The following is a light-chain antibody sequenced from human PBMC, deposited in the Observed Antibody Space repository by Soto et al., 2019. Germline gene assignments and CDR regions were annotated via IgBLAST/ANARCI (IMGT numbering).Light chain of an antibody. V-gene: IGKV3-11*01. J-gene: IGKJ4*01. CDR3: QQRSSWPPT. CDR2: DTS. Sequence: EIVSTQSPATLSLSPGERATLSCRASPSVTSYLAWYQQKPGQAPRLLIYDTSNRATGIPARFSGSGSGTDFTLTISRLEPEDFAVYYCQQRSSWPPTFGGGTKVEIK. CDR1: PSVTSY.